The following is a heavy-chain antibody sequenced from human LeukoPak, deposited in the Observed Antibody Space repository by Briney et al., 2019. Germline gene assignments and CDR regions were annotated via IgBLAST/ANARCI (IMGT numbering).Heavy chain of an antibody. CDR1: GFTFSSYA. CDR3: ARDGLDCSSTSCYGDY. J-gene: IGHJ4*02. V-gene: IGHV3-64*01. Sequence: GGSLRLSCAASGFTFSSYAMHWVRQAPGKGLEYVSAISSNGGSTYYANSVKGRFTISRDNSKNTLYLQMGSLRAEDMAVYYCARDGLDCSSTSCYGDYWGQGTPVTVSS. CDR2: ISSNGGST. D-gene: IGHD2-2*01.